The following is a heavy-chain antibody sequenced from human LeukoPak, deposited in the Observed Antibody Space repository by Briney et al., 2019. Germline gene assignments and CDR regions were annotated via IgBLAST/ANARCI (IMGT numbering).Heavy chain of an antibody. J-gene: IGHJ4*02. CDR3: AKEGYSSGWFFDY. CDR2: IRYDGSNK. D-gene: IGHD6-19*01. CDR1: GFTFSSYG. Sequence: GGSLRLSCAASGFTFSSYGMHWVRQAPGKGLEWVAFIRYDGSNKYYADSVKGRFTISRDNSKNTLYPQMNSLRAEDTAVYYCAKEGYSSGWFFDYWGQGTLVTVSS. V-gene: IGHV3-30*02.